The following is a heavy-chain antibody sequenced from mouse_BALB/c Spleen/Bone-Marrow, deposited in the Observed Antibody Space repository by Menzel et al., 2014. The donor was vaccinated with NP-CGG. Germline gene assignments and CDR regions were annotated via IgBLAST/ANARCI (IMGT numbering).Heavy chain of an antibody. V-gene: IGHV5-17*02. J-gene: IGHJ2*01. D-gene: IGHD4-1*01. CDR2: ISSGSSPI. CDR3: TRGGNWEDFDY. Sequence: EVQVVEPGGGLVQPGGSRKLSCAASGFTFSSFGMHWVRQAPEKGLEWVAYISSGSSPIFYADTVKGRFTISRDNPKNTLFLQMTSLRSEDTAMYYCTRGGNWEDFDYWGQGTTLTVSS. CDR1: GFTFSSFG.